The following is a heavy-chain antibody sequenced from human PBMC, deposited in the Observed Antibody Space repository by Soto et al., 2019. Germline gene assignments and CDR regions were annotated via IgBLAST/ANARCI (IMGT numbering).Heavy chain of an antibody. CDR3: ERESEGSGMNNSLDS. J-gene: IGHJ5*02. V-gene: IGHV4-59*01. Sequence: SETLSLTCSVSRGSISSYYWSWVRQPPGKGLEWIGFIHRTGSTKYNPSLESRVTISVDTSQNQLSLRLSSVTAADTAVYYCERESEGSGMNNSLDSWGQGIPVTVYS. D-gene: IGHD3-10*01. CDR1: RGSISSYY. CDR2: IHRTGST.